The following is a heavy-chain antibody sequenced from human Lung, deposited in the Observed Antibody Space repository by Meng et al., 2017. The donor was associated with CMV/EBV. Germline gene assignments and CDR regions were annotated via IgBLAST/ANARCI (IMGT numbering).Heavy chain of an antibody. D-gene: IGHD3-16*01. Sequence: GGSLRLSCAASGFTFSSYSMNWVRQAPGKGLEWVSSISSSSSYIYYADSVKGRFTISRDNAKNSLYLQMNSLRAEDTAVYYCARDAFYYYYYYGMDVWGLGTTVTVSS. CDR3: ARDAFYYYYYYGMDV. J-gene: IGHJ6*02. CDR2: ISSSSSYI. CDR1: GFTFSSYS. V-gene: IGHV3-21*01.